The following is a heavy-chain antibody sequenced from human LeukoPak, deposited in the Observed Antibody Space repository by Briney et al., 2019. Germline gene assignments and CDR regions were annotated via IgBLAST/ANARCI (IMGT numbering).Heavy chain of an antibody. D-gene: IGHD3-16*01. CDR1: GGSISTYY. Sequence: SETLSLTCTVSGGSISTYYWTWIRQPPGKGLEWIGFIYYSGITNYNPALKSRVTISLDTSKNQFSLKLNSVTAADTAVYYCARRVTGRGTYYFDYWGQGTLVTVSS. CDR3: ARRVTGRGTYYFDY. CDR2: IYYSGIT. V-gene: IGHV4-59*08. J-gene: IGHJ4*02.